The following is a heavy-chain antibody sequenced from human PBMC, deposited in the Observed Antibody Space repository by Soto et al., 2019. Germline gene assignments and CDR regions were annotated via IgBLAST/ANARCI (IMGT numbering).Heavy chain of an antibody. V-gene: IGHV1-69*01. D-gene: IGHD3-10*01. J-gene: IGHJ4*02. CDR3: AGTYYYGSGSYADDY. Sequence: QVQLVQSGAEVKKPGSSVKVSCKASGGTFSSYAISWVRQAPGQGLEWMGGIIPIFGTANYAQKFQGRVTITAHESTSTAYMELSSLRSEDTAVYYCAGTYYYGSGSYADDYWGQGTLVTVSS. CDR1: GGTFSSYA. CDR2: IIPIFGTA.